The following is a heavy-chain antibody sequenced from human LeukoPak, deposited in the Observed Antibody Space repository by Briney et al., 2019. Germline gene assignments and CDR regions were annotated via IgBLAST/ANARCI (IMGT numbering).Heavy chain of an antibody. D-gene: IGHD3-10*01. CDR3: ARDYASGSYWVDY. CDR1: GFTFSSYG. CDR2: IWYGGSNK. J-gene: IGHJ4*02. Sequence: GGSLRLSCAASGFTFSSYGMHWVRQAPGKGLEWVAVIWYGGSNKYYADSVKGRFTISRDNSKNTLFLQMNSLRAEDTAVYYCARDYASGSYWVDYWGQGTLVTVSS. V-gene: IGHV3-33*01.